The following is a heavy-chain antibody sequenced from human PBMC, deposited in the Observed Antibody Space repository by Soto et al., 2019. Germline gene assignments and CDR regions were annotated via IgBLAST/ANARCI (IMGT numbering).Heavy chain of an antibody. J-gene: IGHJ4*02. CDR2: IDPKNGGT. D-gene: IGHD5-12*01. CDR3: ARVSVDVPE. Sequence: QLVQSGAEVKKPGASVRVSCKTSGPTFIAYYIHWVRQAPGQGLEWRGWIDPKNGGTMYELKFLGMVTMTRDTSINTAYMDLNRLTSDDKAVYYCARVSVDVPEWGQGTLITVSS. CDR1: GPTFIAYY. V-gene: IGHV1-2*02.